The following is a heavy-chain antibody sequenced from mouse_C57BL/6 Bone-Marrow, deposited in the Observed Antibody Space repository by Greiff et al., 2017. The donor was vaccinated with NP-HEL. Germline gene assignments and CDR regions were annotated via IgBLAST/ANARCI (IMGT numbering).Heavy chain of an antibody. CDR3: ARSGSNYEGYFDV. D-gene: IGHD2-5*01. Sequence: QVQLKQSGPELVKPGASVKLSCKASGYTFTSYDINWVKQRPGRGLEWIGWFYPRDGSTKYNEKFKGRATLTVDTSSSTAYMELHSLTSEDSAVYFCARSGSNYEGYFDVWGTGTTVTVSS. J-gene: IGHJ1*03. CDR1: GYTFTSYD. V-gene: IGHV1-85*01. CDR2: FYPRDGST.